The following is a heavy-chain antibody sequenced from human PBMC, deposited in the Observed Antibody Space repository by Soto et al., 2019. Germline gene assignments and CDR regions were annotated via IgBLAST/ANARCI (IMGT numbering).Heavy chain of an antibody. CDR1: GFSFSNYA. V-gene: IGHV3-23*01. Sequence: EVQLLESGGGLVKWGGSLRVSCAASGFSFSNYAMHWVRQAPGKGLDWVSGISGSGDDTYYADPVKGRFTISRDKSKNTLYLQMNNLRAEDTAVYYCAKARIASIIVRDAFDIWGQGTVVTVSS. J-gene: IGHJ3*02. CDR3: AKARIASIIVRDAFDI. D-gene: IGHD3-22*01. CDR2: ISGSGDDT.